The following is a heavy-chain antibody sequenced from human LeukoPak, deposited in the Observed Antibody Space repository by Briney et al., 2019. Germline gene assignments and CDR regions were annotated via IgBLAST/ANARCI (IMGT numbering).Heavy chain of an antibody. CDR3: ARDQGDYVFDY. V-gene: IGHV4-34*01. D-gene: IGHD4-17*01. CDR2: INHSGSH. CDR1: GGSFSDDY. J-gene: IGHJ4*02. Sequence: HPSETLSLTCAVSGGSFSDDYWNWIRQPPGKGLEWLGEINHSGSHEFNPSLKSRLTMSVDTSKNEFSLQLTSVTAADTAVYYCARDQGDYVFDYWGQGTLVTVSS.